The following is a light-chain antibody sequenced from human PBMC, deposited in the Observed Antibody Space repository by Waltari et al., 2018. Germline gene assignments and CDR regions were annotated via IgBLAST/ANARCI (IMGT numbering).Light chain of an antibody. J-gene: IGKJ1*01. CDR2: KAS. V-gene: IGKV1-5*03. Sequence: DIKMTQSPSPLSASVGDRVIMSCRASQTVDSWLAWYQQKPGQAPKVLIYKASSLESGVPSRFSGSGSGTEFTLTISSLQPDDFATYYCQQYISYPWTFGQGTKVEIK. CDR3: QQYISYPWT. CDR1: QTVDSW.